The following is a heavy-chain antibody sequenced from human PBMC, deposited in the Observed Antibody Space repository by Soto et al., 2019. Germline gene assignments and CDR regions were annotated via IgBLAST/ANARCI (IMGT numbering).Heavy chain of an antibody. Sequence: QVELQQSGPGLVKPSQTLSLTCAISGDSVSSNSAAWNWIRQSPSRGLEWLGRTYYRSKWYNDYSLPVQSRIIINPDTSKNPFSLQLYTVTPEDTAVYYCARDRTVVTPDAFDSWGKGTMVTVSS. CDR3: ARDRTVVTPDAFDS. D-gene: IGHD2-21*02. CDR1: GDSVSSNSAA. V-gene: IGHV6-1*01. CDR2: TYYRSKWYN. J-gene: IGHJ3*02.